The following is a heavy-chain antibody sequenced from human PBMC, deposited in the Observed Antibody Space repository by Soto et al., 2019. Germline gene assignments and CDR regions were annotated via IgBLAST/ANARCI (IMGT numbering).Heavy chain of an antibody. V-gene: IGHV1-2*04. CDR2: INPNSGGT. Sequence: ASVKVSCKASGYTFTGYYMHWVRQAPGQGLEWMGWINPNSGGTNYAQKFQGWVTMTRDTSISTAYMELSRLRSDDTAVYYCARGAASKGYYYYYGMDVWGQGTTVTVSS. CDR3: ARGAASKGYYYYYGMDV. CDR1: GYTFTGYY. J-gene: IGHJ6*02. D-gene: IGHD6-13*01.